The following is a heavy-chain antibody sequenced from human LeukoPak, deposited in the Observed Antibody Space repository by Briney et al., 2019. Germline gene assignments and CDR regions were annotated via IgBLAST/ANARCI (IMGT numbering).Heavy chain of an antibody. Sequence: SGTLSLICTVSGGASSSYYWSGLRQSPGKGLEWIGFIHYSGSANYNPSLATRVTTSLDTSKTQLSLKRNSVAAADTAVYHCARHYDGGPKLRLYSWGQGILFTVSS. D-gene: IGHD2-15*01. J-gene: IGHJ4*02. CDR2: IHYSGSA. CDR1: GGASSSYY. V-gene: IGHV4-59*08. CDR3: ARHYDGGPKLRLYS.